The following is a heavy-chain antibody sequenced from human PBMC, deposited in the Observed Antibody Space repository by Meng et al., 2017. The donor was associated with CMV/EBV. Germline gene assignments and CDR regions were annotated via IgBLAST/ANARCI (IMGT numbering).Heavy chain of an antibody. D-gene: IGHD2-2*02. J-gene: IGHJ3*02. Sequence: GGFLRLSYAASGFTFSSYEMNWVRQAPGKGLEWVSYISSSGSTIYYADSVKGRFTISRDNAKNSLYLQMNSLRAEDTAVYYCARHVYRVGAFDIWGQGTMVTVSS. CDR3: ARHVYRVGAFDI. V-gene: IGHV3-48*03. CDR1: GFTFSSYE. CDR2: ISSSGSTI.